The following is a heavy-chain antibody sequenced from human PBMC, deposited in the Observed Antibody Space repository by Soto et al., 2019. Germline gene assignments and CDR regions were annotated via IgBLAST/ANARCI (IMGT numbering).Heavy chain of an antibody. D-gene: IGHD6-13*01. CDR2: ISAYNGNT. CDR3: ARGGIAAAGTGYYYYYMDV. V-gene: IGHV1-18*01. CDR1: GYTFTSYG. J-gene: IGHJ6*03. Sequence: ASVKVSCKASGYTFTSYGISWVRQAPGQGPEWMGWISAYNGNTNYAQKLQGRVTMTTDTSTSTAYMELRSLRSDDTAVYYCARGGIAAAGTGYYYYYMDVWGKGTTVTVSS.